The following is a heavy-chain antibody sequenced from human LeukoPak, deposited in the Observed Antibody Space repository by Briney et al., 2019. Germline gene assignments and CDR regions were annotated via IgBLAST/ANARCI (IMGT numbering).Heavy chain of an antibody. D-gene: IGHD1-1*01. CDR3: ARYRDDWNDDLFDY. CDR1: GVTVSRNY. V-gene: IGHV3-53*01. CDR2: IYSGGST. J-gene: IGHJ4*02. Sequence: GGSLRLSCAASGVTVSRNYMSWVRQAPGKGVEWVSVIYSGGSTYYPASVKGRFTISRDNSKNTLYLQMNSLRAEDTAVYYCARYRDDWNDDLFDYWGQGTLVTVSS.